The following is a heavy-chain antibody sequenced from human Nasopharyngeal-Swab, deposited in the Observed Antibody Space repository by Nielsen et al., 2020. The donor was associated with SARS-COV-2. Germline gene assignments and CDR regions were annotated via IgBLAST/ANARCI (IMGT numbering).Heavy chain of an antibody. CDR2: INGDGSST. V-gene: IGHV3-74*01. D-gene: IGHD3-3*01. J-gene: IGHJ6*03. Sequence: GESLKLSCAASGFTFSSYWMHWVRQAPGKGLVWVSRINGDGSSTSYADSVKGRFTISRDNAKNTVYLQMNSLRAEETAVYYCARGLPIFDMDVWGKGTTVTVSS. CDR1: GFTFSSYW. CDR3: ARGLPIFDMDV.